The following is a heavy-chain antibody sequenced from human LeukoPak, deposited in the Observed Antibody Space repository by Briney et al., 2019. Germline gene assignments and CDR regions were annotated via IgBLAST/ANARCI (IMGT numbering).Heavy chain of an antibody. D-gene: IGHD2-15*01. CDR2: ISWNSGSI. Sequence: GGSLRLSCAASGFTFDDYAMHWVRQPPGKGLEWVSGISWNSGSIGYADSVKARFTISRDNAKNSLYLRMNSLRAEDTALCYCVGYCSGGRCIPFDYWGQGTLVTVSS. CDR1: GFTFDDYA. CDR3: VGYCSGGRCIPFDY. J-gene: IGHJ4*02. V-gene: IGHV3-9*01.